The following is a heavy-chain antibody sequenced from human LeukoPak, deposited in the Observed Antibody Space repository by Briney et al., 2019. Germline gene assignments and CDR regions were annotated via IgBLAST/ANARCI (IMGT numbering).Heavy chain of an antibody. J-gene: IGHJ4*02. CDR1: GFTFSSYS. CDR2: ISSSSSTI. CDR3: ARGPPLFDY. Sequence: PGGSLRLSCAASGFTFSSYSMNWVRQAPGKGLEWVSYISSSSSTIYYADSVKGRFTISRDNAKNSLYLQMNSLRAEDTAVYYCARGPPLFDYWGQGTLVTVSS. V-gene: IGHV3-48*01.